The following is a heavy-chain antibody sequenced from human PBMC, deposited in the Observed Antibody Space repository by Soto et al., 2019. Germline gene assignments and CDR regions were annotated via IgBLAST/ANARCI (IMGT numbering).Heavy chain of an antibody. D-gene: IGHD3-16*01. Sequence: SGPTLVNPTQTLTLTCALSGFSVSARGVGVGWTRQPPGEALEWLAIIYWNDDKLYRPSLQSRLTITKDTSKNQVVLTMTNMDPVDTATYYCAHSPWGAAPDYWGQGTPVTVSS. J-gene: IGHJ4*02. CDR2: IYWNDDK. CDR1: GFSVSARGVG. V-gene: IGHV2-5*01. CDR3: AHSPWGAAPDY.